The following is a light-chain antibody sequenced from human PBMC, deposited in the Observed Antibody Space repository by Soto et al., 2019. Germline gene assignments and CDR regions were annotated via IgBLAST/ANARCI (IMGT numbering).Light chain of an antibody. J-gene: IGLJ2*01. CDR3: SSYVGNNNLL. Sequence: QSALTQPPSASGSPGQSVTISCTGTSSDVGGYNYVSWYQQHPGKAPKVMIYEVSKRPSGVPDRFSGSKSGNTASLTVSGLQAEDEADYYCSSYVGNNNLLFGGGTKLTVL. CDR2: EVS. CDR1: SSDVGGYNY. V-gene: IGLV2-8*01.